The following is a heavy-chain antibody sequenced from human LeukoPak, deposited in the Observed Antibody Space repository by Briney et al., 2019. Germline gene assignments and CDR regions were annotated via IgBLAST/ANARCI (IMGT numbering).Heavy chain of an antibody. Sequence: GGSLRLSCAASGFTFSSYGMHWVRQAPGKGLEWVAVIWYDGSNKYYADSVKGRFTISRDNSKNTLYLQMNSLRADDTAVYYCARERIYYGSGRDLTDARLYYYYGMDVWGRGTTVTVSS. CDR3: ARERIYYGSGRDLTDARLYYYYGMDV. CDR2: IWYDGSNK. CDR1: GFTFSSYG. V-gene: IGHV3-33*01. J-gene: IGHJ6*02. D-gene: IGHD3-10*01.